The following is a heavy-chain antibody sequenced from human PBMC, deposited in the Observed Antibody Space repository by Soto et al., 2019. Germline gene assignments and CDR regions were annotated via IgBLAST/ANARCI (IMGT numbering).Heavy chain of an antibody. J-gene: IGHJ6*02. CDR3: ARDTFAEARGVIITRDYGMDV. Sequence: QVQLVQSGAEVKKPGSSVKVSCKASGGTFSSYAISWVRQAPGHGLEWLGGIIPIFGTANYAQKFQGRVTITADESTSTAYMELSSLRSEDTAVYYCARDTFAEARGVIITRDYGMDVWGQGTTVTVSS. CDR2: IIPIFGTA. D-gene: IGHD3-10*01. V-gene: IGHV1-69*01. CDR1: GGTFSSYA.